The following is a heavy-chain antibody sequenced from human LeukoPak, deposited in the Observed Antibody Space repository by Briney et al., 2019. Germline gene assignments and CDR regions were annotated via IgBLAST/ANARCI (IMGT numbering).Heavy chain of an antibody. CDR3: ATRRDGYNSNYYYYGIDV. D-gene: IGHD5-24*01. Sequence: SVKVSCKASGGTFSSYAISWVRQAPGQGLEWMGRIIPILGIANYAQKFQGRVTITADKSTSTAYMELSSLRSEDTAVYYCATRRDGYNSNYYYYGIDVWGQGTTVTVSS. J-gene: IGHJ6*02. V-gene: IGHV1-69*04. CDR1: GGTFSSYA. CDR2: IIPILGIA.